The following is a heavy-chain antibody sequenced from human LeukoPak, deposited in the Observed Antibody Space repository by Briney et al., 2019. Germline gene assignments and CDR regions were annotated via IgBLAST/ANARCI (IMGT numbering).Heavy chain of an antibody. Sequence: GGSLRFSCAASGFSFSSYGMHWIRQAPGKGLEWVALISHAGSNEYYAASVKGRFTISRDNSNNTFYLQMNSLRPEDTAVYYCARGGAPAVYFDYWGQGALVIVSS. CDR3: ARGGAPAVYFDY. J-gene: IGHJ4*02. CDR2: ISHAGSNE. CDR1: GFSFSSYG. D-gene: IGHD1-26*01. V-gene: IGHV3-30*03.